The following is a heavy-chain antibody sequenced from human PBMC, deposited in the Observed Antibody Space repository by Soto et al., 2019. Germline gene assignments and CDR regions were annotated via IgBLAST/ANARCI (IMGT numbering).Heavy chain of an antibody. CDR3: AKDKTFGTGDYYFDY. CDR1: GFTFDDYA. Sequence: EVQLVESGGGLVQPGRSLRLSCAASGFTFDDYAMHWVRQAPGKGLEWVSGISWNSGSIGYADSVKGRFTISRDNAKNSLYLQMNSLRAEDTALYYCAKDKTFGTGDYYFDYWGQGTLVTVSS. D-gene: IGHD3-16*01. V-gene: IGHV3-9*01. J-gene: IGHJ4*02. CDR2: ISWNSGSI.